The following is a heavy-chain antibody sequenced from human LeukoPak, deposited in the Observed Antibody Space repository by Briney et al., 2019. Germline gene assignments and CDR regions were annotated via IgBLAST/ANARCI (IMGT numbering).Heavy chain of an antibody. J-gene: IGHJ4*01. D-gene: IGHD2-2*01. CDR1: GYTFTSYG. CDR2: ISAYNGNT. Sequence: ASVKVSCKASGYTFTSYGNSWVRQAPGQGLEWMGWISAYNGNTNYVQKLQGRVTMTTDTSTSTAYMELRSLRADDTAVYYCARAPMVVVPAGLYYFDYWGHGNLVTVSS. V-gene: IGHV1-18*01. CDR3: ARAPMVVVPAGLYYFDY.